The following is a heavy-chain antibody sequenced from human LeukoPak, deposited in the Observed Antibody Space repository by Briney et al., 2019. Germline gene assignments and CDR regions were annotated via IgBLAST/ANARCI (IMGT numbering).Heavy chain of an antibody. CDR3: ARGGAGPLRD. D-gene: IGHD3-16*01. J-gene: IGHJ4*02. CDR1: SASVSSYY. V-gene: IGHV4-59*02. Sequence: SETLSLTCTVSSASVSSYYWSWVRQPPGGGLEWIGYISNSGSPSYNPSFKSRVTFSADTSKNHLSLKLNSVTPADTAVYFCARGGAGPLRDWGQGTLVTVSS. CDR2: ISNSGSP.